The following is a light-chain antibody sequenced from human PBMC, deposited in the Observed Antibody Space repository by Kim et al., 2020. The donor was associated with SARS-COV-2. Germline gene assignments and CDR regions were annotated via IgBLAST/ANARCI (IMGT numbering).Light chain of an antibody. CDR2: RNN. CDR3: SSWDSSLRVWL. Sequence: QTATITCTGDNNNVAAQGAAWLQQHRGHPPKLLSFRNNSRPSGISDRLSASRSGNTASLTITGLQPEDEADYYCSSWDSSLRVWLFGGGTQLTV. V-gene: IGLV10-54*01. J-gene: IGLJ3*02. CDR1: NNNVAAQG.